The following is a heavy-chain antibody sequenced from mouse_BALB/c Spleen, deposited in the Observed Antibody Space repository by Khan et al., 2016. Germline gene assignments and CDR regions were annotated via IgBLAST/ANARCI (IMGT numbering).Heavy chain of an antibody. J-gene: IGHJ4*01. CDR1: GYSITSDYA. CDR2: ISYSGST. D-gene: IGHD1-1*01. CDR3: ARSDYGDKDAMDY. V-gene: IGHV3-2*02. Sequence: QLVESGPGLVKPSQSLSLTCTVTGYSITSDYAWNWIRQFPGNRLEWMGYISYSGSTSYNPSLKSRISITRDTSKNQFFLQLNSVTSEDTATYYCARSDYGDKDAMDYWGQGTSVTVSS.